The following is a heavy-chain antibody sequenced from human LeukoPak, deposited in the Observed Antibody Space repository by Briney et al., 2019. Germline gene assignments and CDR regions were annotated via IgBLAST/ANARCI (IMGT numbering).Heavy chain of an antibody. Sequence: GASVKVSCKASGYTFTSYGISWVRQAPGQGLEWMGWINPNSGGTNYAQKFQGWVTMTRDTSISTAYMELSRLRSDDTAVYYCARYNGDYDILTGYHPGGIWFDPWGQGTLVTVSS. V-gene: IGHV1-2*04. CDR3: ARYNGDYDILTGYHPGGIWFDP. CDR1: GYTFTSYG. J-gene: IGHJ5*02. CDR2: INPNSGGT. D-gene: IGHD3-9*01.